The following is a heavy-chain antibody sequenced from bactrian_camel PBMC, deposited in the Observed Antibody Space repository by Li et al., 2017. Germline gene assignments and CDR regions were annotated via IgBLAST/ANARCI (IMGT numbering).Heavy chain of an antibody. CDR3: AAAAGLFGGTCLDVRSVDY. V-gene: IGHV3-2*01. D-gene: IGHD7*01. CDR1: GFSSSY. Sequence: SLRLSCTVSGFSSSYIGWLRQAPGQELVWVASIDSAGANSYYAEFVKGRFTISQDNAKNTLYLQMNSLNTEDTAMYYCAAAAGLFGGTCLDVRSVDYWGQGTQVTVS. CDR2: IDSAGANS. J-gene: IGHJ4*01.